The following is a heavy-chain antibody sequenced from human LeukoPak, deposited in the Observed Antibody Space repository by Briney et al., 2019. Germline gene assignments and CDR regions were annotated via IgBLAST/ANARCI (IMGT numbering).Heavy chain of an antibody. Sequence: GRSLRLSCTASGFTFGDYAMSWFRQAPGKGLEGVGFIRSKAYGGTTEYASCVKGRFTISRDHSKSIAYLQMNSLKTEDTAVYYCARVRYGGSCYWFDPWGQGTLVTVSS. CDR1: GFTFGDYA. D-gene: IGHD2-15*01. CDR2: IRSKAYGGTT. J-gene: IGHJ5*02. V-gene: IGHV3-49*03. CDR3: ARVRYGGSCYWFDP.